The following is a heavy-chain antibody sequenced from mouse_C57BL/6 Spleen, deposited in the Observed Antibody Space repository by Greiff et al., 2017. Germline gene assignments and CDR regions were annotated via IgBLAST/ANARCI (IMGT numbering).Heavy chain of an antibody. V-gene: IGHV1-69*01. CDR1: GYTFTSYW. CDR3: TSYYYLAY. Sequence: QVQLKQPGAELVMPGASVKLSCKASGYTFTSYWMHWVKQRPGQGLEWIGEIDPSDSYTNYNQKFKGKSTLTVDKSSSTAYLQLSSLTSYNSTVYYSTSYYYLAYCRQETLVTLS. CDR2: IDPSDSYT. J-gene: IGHJ3*01. D-gene: IGHD1-1*02.